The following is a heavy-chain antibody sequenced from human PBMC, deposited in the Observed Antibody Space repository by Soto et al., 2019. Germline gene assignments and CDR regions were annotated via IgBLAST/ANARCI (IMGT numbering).Heavy chain of an antibody. Sequence: SETLSLTCAVSGGSVSSSSYYWSWLRQPPRKRLEWIGYIYYTGSTNYNPSLKNRVTISVDTSKNQFSLTLNSVTAADTAVYYCHSSGYSYGPSFDSWGQGTLVTVSS. CDR1: GGSVSSSSYY. CDR3: HSSGYSYGPSFDS. CDR2: IYYTGST. D-gene: IGHD5-18*01. J-gene: IGHJ4*02. V-gene: IGHV4-61*01.